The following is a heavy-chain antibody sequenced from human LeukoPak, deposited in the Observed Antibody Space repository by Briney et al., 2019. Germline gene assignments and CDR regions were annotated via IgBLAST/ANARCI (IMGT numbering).Heavy chain of an antibody. D-gene: IGHD5/OR15-5a*01. Sequence: GASVKVSCKASGGTFSSYAVSWVRQAPGQGLEWMGGIIPILGTANYAQKFQGRVTITADESTSTAYMELSSLRSEDTAVYYCARADSTSNWFDPWGQGTLVTVSS. V-gene: IGHV1-69*01. CDR2: IIPILGTA. CDR3: ARADSTSNWFDP. J-gene: IGHJ5*02. CDR1: GGTFSSYA.